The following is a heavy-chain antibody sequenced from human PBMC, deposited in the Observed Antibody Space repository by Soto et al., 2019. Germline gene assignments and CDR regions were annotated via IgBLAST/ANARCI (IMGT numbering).Heavy chain of an antibody. J-gene: IGHJ4*02. CDR2: IFDSGNA. CDR1: GGSINSYC. CDR3: ARLRRTTVAKFYFDN. V-gene: IGHV4-59*08. Sequence: QVQLQESGPGLVKPSETLSLTCTVSGGSINSYCWSWIRQPPGQGLEWIAYIFDSGNANYNPSLKSRVTISVDTSKNQFSLKLTSVPAADTAVYYCARLRRTTVAKFYFDNWGQGALVTVSS. D-gene: IGHD4-4*01.